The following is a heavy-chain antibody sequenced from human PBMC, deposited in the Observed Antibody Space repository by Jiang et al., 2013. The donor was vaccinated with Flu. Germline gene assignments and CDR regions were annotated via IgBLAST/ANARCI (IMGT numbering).Heavy chain of an antibody. V-gene: IGHV4-61*02. CDR1: GDSISSGSYY. CDR2: INPGGSS. D-gene: IGHD2-15*01. Sequence: SGDSISSGSYYWSWIRQPAGKGLEWIGRINPGGSSNYNPSLKSRVTISVDTSKNQFSLKLSSVTAADTAVYYCARADCSGGSCWFDPWGQGTLVIVSS. J-gene: IGHJ5*02. CDR3: ARADCSGGSCWFDP.